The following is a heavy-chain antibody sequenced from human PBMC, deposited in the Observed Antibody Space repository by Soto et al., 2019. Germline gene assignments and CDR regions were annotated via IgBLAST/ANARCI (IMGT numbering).Heavy chain of an antibody. Sequence: EVQLVESGGGLVQPGRSLRLSCAASGFTFDDYAMHWVRQAPGKGLEWVSGISWNSGSIDYADSVKGRFTISRDNAKNSLYLQMNSLRVEDAALYYCTKDSSSSKFYYYMDVWDKGTTVTVSS. D-gene: IGHD6-6*01. CDR3: TKDSSSSKFYYYMDV. J-gene: IGHJ6*03. CDR2: ISWNSGSI. V-gene: IGHV3-9*01. CDR1: GFTFDDYA.